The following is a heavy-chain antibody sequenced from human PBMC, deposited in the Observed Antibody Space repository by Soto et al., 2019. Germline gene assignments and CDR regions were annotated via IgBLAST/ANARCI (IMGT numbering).Heavy chain of an antibody. J-gene: IGHJ4*02. CDR3: ARGASSSWDY. Sequence: VQLVESGGGVVQPGTSLRLSCAASGFTFSSHGMHWVRQAPGKGLEWVALIWHDGSNKYYSDSVRGRFTISRDNSKNTVFLHMNSLTAEDTAVYYCARGASSSWDYWGQGTLVTVSS. D-gene: IGHD6-13*01. CDR2: IWHDGSNK. CDR1: GFTFSSHG. V-gene: IGHV3-33*01.